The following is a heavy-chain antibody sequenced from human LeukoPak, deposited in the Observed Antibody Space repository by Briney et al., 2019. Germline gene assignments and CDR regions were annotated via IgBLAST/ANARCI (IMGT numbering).Heavy chain of an antibody. D-gene: IGHD6-19*01. CDR1: GFTFSSYW. V-gene: IGHV3-7*01. Sequence: GGSLRLSGAASGFTFSSYWMSWLRHAPGKGLEWVANIKQGGSEKYYVDSVKGRFTISRDNAKNSLYLQMNSLRAEDTAVYYCARDSEDSSGWYGGDDHWGQGTLVTVSS. CDR2: IKQGGSEK. CDR3: ARDSEDSSGWYGGDDH. J-gene: IGHJ4*02.